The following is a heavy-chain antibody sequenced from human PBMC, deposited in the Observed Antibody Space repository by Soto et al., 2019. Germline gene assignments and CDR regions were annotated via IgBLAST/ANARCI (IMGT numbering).Heavy chain of an antibody. CDR1: VYTITRDV. CDR2: ISAYNGNT. Sequence: ALVNGSCKTSVYTITRDVVSRVRQATRQGLEWMGWISAYNGNTNYAQKLQGRVTMTADTSTSTAYMELRSLRSDDTAVYYCGRDAGVSGELYYGGQGTLVTV. CDR3: GRDAGVSGELYY. J-gene: IGHJ4*02. V-gene: IGHV1-18*01. D-gene: IGHD3-16*01.